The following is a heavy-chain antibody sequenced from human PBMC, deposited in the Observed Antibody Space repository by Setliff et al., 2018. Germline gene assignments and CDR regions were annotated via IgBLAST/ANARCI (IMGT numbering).Heavy chain of an antibody. CDR3: ARLKYYNSGTYWGNWDYYSGMDV. D-gene: IGHD3-22*01. CDR1: GDSMSDHH. J-gene: IGHJ6*04. V-gene: IGHV4-59*11. CDR2: ISHSGAT. Sequence: SETLSLTCTVSGDSMSDHHWSWVRQSPGKGLDWIGYISHSGATKYNPSIKSRVAISIDVSKKQFSLELNSVTPADTAKYYCARLKYYNSGTYWGNWDYYSGMDVWGKGTTVTVS.